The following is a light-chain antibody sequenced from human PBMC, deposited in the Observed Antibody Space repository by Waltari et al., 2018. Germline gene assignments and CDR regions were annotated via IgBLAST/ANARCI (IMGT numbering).Light chain of an antibody. Sequence: DIVMTQTPLSLPITPGEPASISCRSSQSLLHSNGNTYLHWYLQKPGQSPQLLIYRGSNRASGVPDRFSGSGSGTDFTLKIIKVEAEDVGVYYCVQAIAFPFTFGPGTKLDIK. CDR2: RGS. CDR3: VQAIAFPFT. V-gene: IGKV2-40*01. CDR1: QSLLHSNGNTY. J-gene: IGKJ3*01.